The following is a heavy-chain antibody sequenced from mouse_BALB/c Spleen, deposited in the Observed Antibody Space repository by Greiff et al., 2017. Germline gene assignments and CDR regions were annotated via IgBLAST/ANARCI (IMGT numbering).Heavy chain of an antibody. D-gene: IGHD2-1*01. CDR3: ARTYGNYDDYAMDY. CDR2: IWSGGST. V-gene: IGHV2-2*02. CDR1: GFSLTSYG. Sequence: VQLQQSGPGLVQPSQSLSITCTVSGFSLTSYGVHWVRQSPGKGLEWLGVIWSGGSTDYNAAFISRLSISKDNSKSQVFFKMNSLQANDTAIYYCARTYGNYDDYAMDYWGQGTSVTVSS. J-gene: IGHJ4*01.